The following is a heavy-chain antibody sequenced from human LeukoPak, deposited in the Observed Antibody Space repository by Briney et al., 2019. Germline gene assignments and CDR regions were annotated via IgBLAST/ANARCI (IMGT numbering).Heavy chain of an antibody. V-gene: IGHV4-39*07. CDR2: IYYSGST. Sequence: SETLSLTCTASGGSISSSSYYWGWIRQPPGKGLEWIGSIYYSGSTYYNPSLKSRVTISVDTSKNQFSLKLSSVTAADTAVYYCARDQIDLYYYYYMDVWGKGTTVTVSS. CDR3: ARDQIDLYYYYYMDV. J-gene: IGHJ6*03. CDR1: GGSISSSSYY.